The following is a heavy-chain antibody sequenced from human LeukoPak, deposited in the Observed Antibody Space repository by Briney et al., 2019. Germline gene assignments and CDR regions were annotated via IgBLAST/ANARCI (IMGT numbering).Heavy chain of an antibody. CDR3: ARDMAWFDP. CDR2: ISYDGRNK. D-gene: IGHD3-10*01. CDR1: GFTVSTYA. J-gene: IGHJ5*02. V-gene: IGHV3-30*04. Sequence: GGSLRLSCAASGFTVSTYAMHWVRQAPGKGLEWVAVISYDGRNKDYADSVKGRFTISRDNSENTLYLQMNSLITGDTAVYYCARDMAWFDPWGQGTLVTVSS.